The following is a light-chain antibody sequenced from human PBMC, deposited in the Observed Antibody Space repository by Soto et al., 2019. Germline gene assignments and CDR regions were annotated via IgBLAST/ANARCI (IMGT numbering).Light chain of an antibody. CDR1: QGISSY. Sequence: AIRMTQSPSSFSAATGDRVTITCRAGQGISSYLAWYQQKPGKAPKLLIYAASTLQSGVPSRFSGSGSGTDFTLTISRLQSEDFATYYCQQYYSYPLPFGGGTKVEIK. V-gene: IGKV1-8*01. CDR2: AAS. J-gene: IGKJ4*01. CDR3: QQYYSYPLP.